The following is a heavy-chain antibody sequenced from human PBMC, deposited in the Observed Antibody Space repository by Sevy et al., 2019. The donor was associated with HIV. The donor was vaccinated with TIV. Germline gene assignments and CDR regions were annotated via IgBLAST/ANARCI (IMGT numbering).Heavy chain of an antibody. CDR2: IKQDGSEE. J-gene: IGHJ4*02. Sequence: GGSLRLSCAAYGFTFRTYWMSWVRQAPGKGLEWVANIKQDGSEEYFVDSVKGRFTISRDNAKNLLYLQMNSLRAEDTAVYYYARDLALCSGGSGSREHFDYWGQGTLVTVSS. V-gene: IGHV3-7*01. CDR3: ARDLALCSGGSGSREHFDY. CDR1: GFTFRTYW. D-gene: IGHD2-15*01.